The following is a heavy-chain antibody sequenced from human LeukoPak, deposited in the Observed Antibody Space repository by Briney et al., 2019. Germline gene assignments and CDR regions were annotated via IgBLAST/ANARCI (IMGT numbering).Heavy chain of an antibody. D-gene: IGHD4-17*01. CDR2: IIPIFGAA. CDR3: ARTHDYGDYYYFDY. V-gene: IGHV1-69*05. CDR1: GDTFSSYS. Sequence: SVKVSCKASGDTFSSYSMHWVRQAPGQGLEWMGRIIPIFGAANYAQKFQGRVTITTDESTSTAYMELSSLRSEDTAVYYCARTHDYGDYYYFDYWGQGTLVTVSS. J-gene: IGHJ4*02.